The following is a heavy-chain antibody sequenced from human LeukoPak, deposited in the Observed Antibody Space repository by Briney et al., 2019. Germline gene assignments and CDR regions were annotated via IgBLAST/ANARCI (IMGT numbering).Heavy chain of an antibody. V-gene: IGHV3-48*03. J-gene: IGHJ3*02. Sequence: GGSLRLSCAASGFTFSSYEMNWVRQAPGEGLEWVSYISSSGSTIYYADSVKGRFTISRDNAKNSLYLQVNSLRAEDTAVYYCARRDSGYYSSAAFDIWGQGTMVTVSS. CDR3: ARRDSGYYSSAAFDI. CDR1: GFTFSSYE. CDR2: ISSSGSTI. D-gene: IGHD3-22*01.